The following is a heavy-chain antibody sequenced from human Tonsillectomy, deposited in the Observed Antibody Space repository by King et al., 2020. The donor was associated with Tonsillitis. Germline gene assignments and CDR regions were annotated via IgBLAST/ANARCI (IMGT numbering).Heavy chain of an antibody. CDR1: GYIFTSYW. CDR3: ARPSSGTYMDV. D-gene: IGHD3-10*01. Sequence: VQLVQSGAEVKKPGESLRISCKGSGYIFTSYWISWVRQMPGKGLEWMGKIDPSDSYTKYSPSFQGHVTISTDKSNSTAYLQWSSLKASDTAIYYCARPSSGTYMDVWGKGTTVIVSS. J-gene: IGHJ6*03. CDR2: IDPSDSYT. V-gene: IGHV5-10-1*03.